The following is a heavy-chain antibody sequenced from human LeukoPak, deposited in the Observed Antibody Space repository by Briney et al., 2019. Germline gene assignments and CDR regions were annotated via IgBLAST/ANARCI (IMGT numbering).Heavy chain of an antibody. CDR1: GYSINSAYY. Sequence: PSETLSLTCTVSGYSINSAYYRGWIRQPPGKGLQWIGSIYHSGSTHYNPSLKSRVTISVDTSKNKFSLKLSSVTAADTAVYYCARRVMVTTDYFDYWGQGTLVTVSS. D-gene: IGHD4-17*01. CDR2: IYHSGST. CDR3: ARRVMVTTDYFDY. J-gene: IGHJ4*02. V-gene: IGHV4-38-2*02.